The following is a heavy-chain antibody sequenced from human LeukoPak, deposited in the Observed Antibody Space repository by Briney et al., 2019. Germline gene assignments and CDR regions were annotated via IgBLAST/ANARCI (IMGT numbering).Heavy chain of an antibody. CDR2: IYTSGSP. V-gene: IGHV4-61*02. D-gene: IGHD6-13*01. Sequence: PSQTLSLTCTVSGGSISSGHYYWSWIRQPAGRGLEWIGRIYTSGSPNYNPSLKSRVTISIDTSKSQFSLRLSSVTATDTAVYYCARTSSWYYFDYWGQGTLVTVSS. CDR1: GGSISSGHYY. CDR3: ARTSSWYYFDY. J-gene: IGHJ4*02.